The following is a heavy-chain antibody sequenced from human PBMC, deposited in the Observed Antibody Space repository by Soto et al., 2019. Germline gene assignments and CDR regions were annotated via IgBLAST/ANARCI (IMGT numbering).Heavy chain of an antibody. Sequence: ETLSLTCTVSGGSISSYYWSWIRQPPGKGLEWIGYIYYSGSTNYNPSLKSRVTISVDTSKNQFSLKLSSVTAADTAVYYCARYPLRTIWFGELLTDFSYGMDVWGQGTTVTVSS. D-gene: IGHD3-10*01. CDR2: IYYSGST. CDR1: GGSISSYY. V-gene: IGHV4-59*01. J-gene: IGHJ6*02. CDR3: ARYPLRTIWFGELLTDFSYGMDV.